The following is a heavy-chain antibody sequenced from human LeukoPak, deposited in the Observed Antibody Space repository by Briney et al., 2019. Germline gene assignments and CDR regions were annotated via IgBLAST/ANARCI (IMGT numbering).Heavy chain of an antibody. Sequence: SETLSLTCTVSGGSISSSSYYWGWIRQPPGKGLEWIGSIYYSGSTYYNPSLKSRVTISVDTSKNQFSLKLSSVTAADTAVYYCARRHSSGWYVYFDYWGQGTLVTVSS. J-gene: IGHJ4*02. V-gene: IGHV4-39*01. CDR3: ARRHSSGWYVYFDY. CDR1: GGSISSSSYY. CDR2: IYYSGST. D-gene: IGHD6-19*01.